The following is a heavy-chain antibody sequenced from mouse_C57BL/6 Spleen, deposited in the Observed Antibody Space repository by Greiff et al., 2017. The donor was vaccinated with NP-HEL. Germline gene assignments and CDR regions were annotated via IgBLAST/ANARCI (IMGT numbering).Heavy chain of an antibody. V-gene: IGHV3-6*01. D-gene: IGHD2-3*01. CDR1: GYSITSGYY. CDR2: ISYDGSN. Sequence: VQLKESGPGLVKPSQSLSLTCSVSGYSITSGYYWYWIRQYPGNKLEWMGYISYDGSNNYNPSLKNRIPITRDTSKNQFFLKLNSVTTEDTATYYGARVALYDGYYSYWGQGTTLTVSS. CDR3: ARVALYDGYYSY. J-gene: IGHJ2*01.